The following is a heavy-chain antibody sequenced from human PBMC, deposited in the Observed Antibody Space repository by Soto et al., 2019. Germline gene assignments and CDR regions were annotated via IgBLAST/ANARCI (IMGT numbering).Heavy chain of an antibody. J-gene: IGHJ4*02. Sequence: GGSLRLSCAASGFTFSSYGMHWVRQAPGKGLEWVAVIWYDGSNKYYADSVKGRFTISRDNSKNTLYLQMNSLRAEDTAVYYCARDSSSSIAYYDILTGYSAPFDYWGQGTLVTVSS. V-gene: IGHV3-33*01. CDR3: ARDSSSSIAYYDILTGYSAPFDY. CDR2: IWYDGSNK. CDR1: GFTFSSYG. D-gene: IGHD3-9*01.